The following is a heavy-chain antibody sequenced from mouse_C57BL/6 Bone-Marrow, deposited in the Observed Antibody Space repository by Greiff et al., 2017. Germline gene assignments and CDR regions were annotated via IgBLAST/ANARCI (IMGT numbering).Heavy chain of an antibody. Sequence: QVTLKVSGPGILQSSQTLSLTCSFSGFSLSTSGMGVSWIRQPSGKGLEWLAHLYWDDDNRYNPSLQSRLTISKETSRNQVFLKITSVDTADTSTDYWARRNYYGSSRGYWYFDVWGTGTTVTVSS. J-gene: IGHJ1*03. CDR3: ARRNYYGSSRGYWYFDV. D-gene: IGHD1-1*01. CDR1: GFSLSTSGMG. V-gene: IGHV8-12*01. CDR2: LYWDDDN.